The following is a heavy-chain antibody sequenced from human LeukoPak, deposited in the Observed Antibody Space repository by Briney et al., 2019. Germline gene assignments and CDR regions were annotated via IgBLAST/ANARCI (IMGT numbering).Heavy chain of an antibody. CDR1: GFTFSSYW. D-gene: IGHD4-23*01. Sequence: GGSLRLSCGASGFTFSSYWMSWVRQAPGKGLEWVANIKQDESEIYYVDSVKGRFSISRDNAKNSLYLQMNSLRAEDTAVYYCVRPGSGIGAYGGFDIWGQGTMVTVSS. CDR2: IKQDESEI. V-gene: IGHV3-7*01. CDR3: VRPGSGIGAYGGFDI. J-gene: IGHJ3*02.